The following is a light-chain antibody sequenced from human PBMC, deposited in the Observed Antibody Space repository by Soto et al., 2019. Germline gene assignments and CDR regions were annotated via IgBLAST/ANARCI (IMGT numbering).Light chain of an antibody. CDR3: QQYHSFSRT. CDR2: KAS. Sequence: DIQMTQSPSTLSASGGDRVTITCRASQSISSWLAWYQQKPGKAPKPLIYKASSLESGVPSRFSGSGSGTEFTLTISSLQPDDFATYYCQQYHSFSRTFGPGTKVEI. V-gene: IGKV1-5*03. J-gene: IGKJ1*01. CDR1: QSISSW.